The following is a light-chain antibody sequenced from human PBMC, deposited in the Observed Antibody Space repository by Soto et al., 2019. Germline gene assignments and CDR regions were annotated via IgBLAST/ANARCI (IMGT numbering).Light chain of an antibody. CDR2: GAS. CDR3: QQYADSRQVT. CDR1: QSVSSSY. V-gene: IGKV3-20*01. J-gene: IGKJ4*01. Sequence: EIVLTPSPGTLSLSPGERATLSCRASQSVSSSYLAWYQQKPGQAPRLLMYGASSRATGIPDRFSASGSGTDFTLTIRRLEPEDFSLYYCQQYADSRQVTFGGGTKVDIK.